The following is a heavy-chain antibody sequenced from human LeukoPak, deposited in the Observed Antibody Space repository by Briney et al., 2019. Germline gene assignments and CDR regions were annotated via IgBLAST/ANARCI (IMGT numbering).Heavy chain of an antibody. J-gene: IGHJ5*02. CDR1: GYTFTSYA. D-gene: IGHD6-13*01. V-gene: IGHV1-3*01. Sequence: ASVKVSCKASGYTFTSYAMQWMRQAPGQRLEWMGWINAGNGNAKYSQKFQGRVTITRDTSASTAYMELSSLRSEDTAVYYCARDKGSSSWYTANWFDPWGQGTQVTVSS. CDR2: INAGNGNA. CDR3: ARDKGSSSWYTANWFDP.